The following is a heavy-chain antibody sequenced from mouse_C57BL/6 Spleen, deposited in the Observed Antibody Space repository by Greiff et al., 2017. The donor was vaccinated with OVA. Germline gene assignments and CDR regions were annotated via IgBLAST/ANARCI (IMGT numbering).Heavy chain of an antibody. D-gene: IGHD4-1*02. CDR3: ARYNWDGFAY. J-gene: IGHJ3*01. CDR2: IDPSDSEN. V-gene: IGHV1-52*01. Sequence: VQLQQSGAELVRPGSSVKLSCKASGYTFTSYWMHWVKQRPIQGLEWIGNIDPSDSENHYNQKFKDKATLTVDKSSSTAYMQLSSLTSEDSAVYYCARYNWDGFAYWGQGTLVTVSA. CDR1: GYTFTSYW.